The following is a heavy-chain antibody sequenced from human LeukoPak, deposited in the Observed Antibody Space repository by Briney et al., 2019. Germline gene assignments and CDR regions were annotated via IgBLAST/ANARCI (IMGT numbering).Heavy chain of an antibody. CDR2: INSDGSST. Sequence: QPGRSLRLSYAASGFTFSSYWMHWVRQAPGKGLVWVSRINSDGSSTSYADSVKGRFTISRDNAKNTLYLQMNSLRAEDTAVYYCARGATWNDVNYWGQGTLVTVSS. CDR3: ARGATWNDVNY. V-gene: IGHV3-74*01. CDR1: GFTFSSYW. D-gene: IGHD1-1*01. J-gene: IGHJ4*02.